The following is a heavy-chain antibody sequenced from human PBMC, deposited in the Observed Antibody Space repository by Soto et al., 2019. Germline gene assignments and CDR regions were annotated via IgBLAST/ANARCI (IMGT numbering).Heavy chain of an antibody. V-gene: IGHV1-18*01. J-gene: IGHJ5*02. CDR2: ISTYSGDT. CDR3: ARHHGPTTSENWFDP. CDR1: GYTFFTYD. D-gene: IGHD5-12*01. Sequence: ASVRVSCKASGYTFFTYDISWVRQAPGQGLEWMGWISTYSGDTKYAQKFQGRVTMTTDTSTTTAYLELRSLRSDDTAVYYCARHHGPTTSENWFDPWGQGTLVTVSS.